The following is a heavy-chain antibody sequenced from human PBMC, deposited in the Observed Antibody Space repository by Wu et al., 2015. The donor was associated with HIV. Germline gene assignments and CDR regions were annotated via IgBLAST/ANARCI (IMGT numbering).Heavy chain of an antibody. D-gene: IGHD4-23*01. Sequence: QVQLVQSGAEVKKPGSSVKVSCKASGGTFSSYAISWVRQAPGQGLEWMGWMNPNSGNTGYAQKFQGRVTITRNTSISTAYMELSSLRSEDTAVYYCARGGGRDAFDIWGQGTMVTVSS. CDR1: GGTFSSYA. J-gene: IGHJ3*02. V-gene: IGHV1-8*03. CDR2: MNPNSGNT. CDR3: ARGGGRDAFDI.